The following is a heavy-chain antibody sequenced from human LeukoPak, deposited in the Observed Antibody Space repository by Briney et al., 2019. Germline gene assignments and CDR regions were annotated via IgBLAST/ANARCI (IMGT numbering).Heavy chain of an antibody. D-gene: IGHD2-2*01. J-gene: IGHJ3*01. Sequence: GGSLRLSCAASGFTFSSYAMHWVRQVPGKGLEWVAVMYYDGRNKYYADSVKGRFTISRDNSKNTLYLQINSLRAEDTAVFYCARKVLVPAATGADAFDVWGRGTMVIVSS. CDR2: MYYDGRNK. V-gene: IGHV3-30*04. CDR1: GFTFSSYA. CDR3: ARKVLVPAATGADAFDV.